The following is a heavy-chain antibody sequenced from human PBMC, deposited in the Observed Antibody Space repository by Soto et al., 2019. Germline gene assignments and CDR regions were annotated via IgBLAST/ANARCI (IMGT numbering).Heavy chain of an antibody. CDR2: ISYDGSNK. V-gene: IGHV3-30-3*01. CDR3: ASDGVALKQQGKGFDY. Sequence: SLSLSCAACGFTFSSYAMNWVRQAPGKGLEWVAVISYDGSNKYYADSVKGRFTISRDNYKNTLYLQMNSLRAEDTAVYYCASDGVALKQQGKGFDYWGQGTLVTVTS. D-gene: IGHD6-13*01. J-gene: IGHJ4*02. CDR1: GFTFSSYA.